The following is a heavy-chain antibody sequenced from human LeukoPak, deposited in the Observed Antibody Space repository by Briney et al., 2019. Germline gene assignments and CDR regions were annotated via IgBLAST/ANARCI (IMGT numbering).Heavy chain of an antibody. CDR3: AKWGDYDVLTGYYDPDY. V-gene: IGHV3-23*01. D-gene: IGHD3-9*01. CDR1: GFTFSNYA. CDR2: VSGRDTST. Sequence: GGSLRLSCAASGFTFSNYAMSWVRQAPGKGLEWVSAVSGRDTSTYYADSVKGRFTISRDNSKNTLYLQMNSLRAEDTAIYYCAKWGDYDVLTGYYDPDYWGQGTLATVSS. J-gene: IGHJ4*02.